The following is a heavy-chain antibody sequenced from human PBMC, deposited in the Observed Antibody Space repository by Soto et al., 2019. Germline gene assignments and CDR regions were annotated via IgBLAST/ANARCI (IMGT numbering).Heavy chain of an antibody. D-gene: IGHD6-6*01. CDR3: ARDPLFEYSSSSGFGYYGMDV. Sequence: SVKVSCKASGGTFSSYAISWVRQAPGQGLEWMGGIIPIFGTANYAQKFQGRVTITADESTSTAYMELSSLRSEDTAVYYCARDPLFEYSSSSGFGYYGMDVWG. V-gene: IGHV1-69*13. CDR2: IIPIFGTA. CDR1: GGTFSSYA. J-gene: IGHJ6*02.